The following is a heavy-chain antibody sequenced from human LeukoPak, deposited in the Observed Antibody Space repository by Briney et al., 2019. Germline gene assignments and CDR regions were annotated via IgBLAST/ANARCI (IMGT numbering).Heavy chain of an antibody. V-gene: IGHV3-49*04. D-gene: IGHD4-17*01. CDR1: GFTFRSYA. CDR3: SRGAVPPDY. Sequence: PGGSLILSCTASGFTFRSYALTWVRQAPGMGPEWVGFISSTAYGGTAEYAASVRGRFTISRDDSKSIAFLQMNSLKTEDTAMYYCSRGAVPPDYWGQGTRVTVSS. J-gene: IGHJ4*02. CDR2: ISSTAYGGTA.